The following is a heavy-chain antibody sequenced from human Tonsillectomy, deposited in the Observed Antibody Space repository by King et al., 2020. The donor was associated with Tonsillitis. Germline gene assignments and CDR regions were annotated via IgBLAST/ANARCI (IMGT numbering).Heavy chain of an antibody. Sequence: VQLVESGGGVVQPGRSLRLSCAASGFIFSSYDIHWVRQAPGKGLEWVAVISYDGSNKYYADSVQGRFTISRDNSKNRLYLQMNSLRVEDTVVYYCARDRDDYIFDYWGQGTLVTVSS. CDR1: GFIFSSYD. J-gene: IGHJ4*02. V-gene: IGHV3-33*05. CDR3: ARDRDDYIFDY. D-gene: IGHD4/OR15-4a*01. CDR2: ISYDGSNK.